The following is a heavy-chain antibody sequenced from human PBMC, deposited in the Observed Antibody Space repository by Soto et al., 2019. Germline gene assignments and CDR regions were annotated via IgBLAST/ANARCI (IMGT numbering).Heavy chain of an antibody. V-gene: IGHV3-23*01. CDR1: GFTFSSYA. CDR3: AKDLLMVYAIGPNWFDP. J-gene: IGHJ5*02. Sequence: GGSLRLSCAASGFTFSSYAMSWVRQAPGKGLEWVSAISGSGGSTYYADSVKGRFTISRDNSKNTLYLQMNSLRAEDKAVYYCAKDLLMVYAIGPNWFDPWGQGTLVTVSS. CDR2: ISGSGGST. D-gene: IGHD2-8*01.